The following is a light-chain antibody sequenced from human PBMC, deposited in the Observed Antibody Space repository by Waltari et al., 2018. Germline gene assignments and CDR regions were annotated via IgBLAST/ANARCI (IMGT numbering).Light chain of an antibody. Sequence: DIQMTQSPSAMSASVGDRVTITCRGSQALTNYLAWFQQKPGKAPKRLIYGASTLQSGVPSRFSGSRSGTEFTLTISSLQPEDFATYYCLQYKSYPFTFGPGTKVDMK. V-gene: IGKV1-17*03. J-gene: IGKJ3*01. CDR2: GAS. CDR3: LQYKSYPFT. CDR1: QALTNY.